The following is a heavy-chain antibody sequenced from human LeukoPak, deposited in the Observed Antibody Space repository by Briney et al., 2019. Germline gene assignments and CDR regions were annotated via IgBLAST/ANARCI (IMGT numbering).Heavy chain of an antibody. CDR3: ARVLGGYCSGTLCAFDI. D-gene: IGHD2-2*01. CDR2: ISSTSTYI. CDR1: GFTFSSYS. V-gene: IGHV3-21*01. J-gene: IGHJ3*02. Sequence: GGSLRLSCAASGFTFSSYSMIWVRQASGKGLEWVSSISSTSTYIYYADSVKGRFTISRDNAKNSLNLQMNSLRAEDTAVYYCARVLGGYCSGTLCAFDIWGQGTMGSVSS.